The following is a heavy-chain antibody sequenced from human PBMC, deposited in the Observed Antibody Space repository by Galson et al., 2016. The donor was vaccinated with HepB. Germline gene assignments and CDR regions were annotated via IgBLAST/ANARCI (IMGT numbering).Heavy chain of an antibody. CDR2: ITSSSSYI. J-gene: IGHJ3*01. Sequence: SLRLSCAASGFTFNTYNMNWVRQTPGKGLELVSSITSSSSYIYYTDSVKGRFTISRDKAKNSRYLQMNSLRAEDTAIYYCAKDRGDYIWGNYSYTRDAFDVGRQGIMVAFSS. CDR1: GFTFNTYN. D-gene: IGHD3-16*02. V-gene: IGHV3-21*01. CDR3: AKDRGDYIWGNYSYTRDAFDV.